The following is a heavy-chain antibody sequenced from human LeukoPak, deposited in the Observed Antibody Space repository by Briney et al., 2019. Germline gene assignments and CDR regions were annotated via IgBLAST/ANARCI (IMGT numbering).Heavy chain of an antibody. Sequence: SETLSLTCTVSGDSISSGGYYWSWIRQQPGKGLEWIGNIYYSGSTRYNPSLKSRVTISVDTFKNQFSLKLTSVTAADTAVYYCARWYYDSSGYRYFDYWGQGTQVTVSS. J-gene: IGHJ4*02. D-gene: IGHD3-22*01. CDR2: IYYSGST. CDR1: GDSISSGGYY. CDR3: ARWYYDSSGYRYFDY. V-gene: IGHV4-31*03.